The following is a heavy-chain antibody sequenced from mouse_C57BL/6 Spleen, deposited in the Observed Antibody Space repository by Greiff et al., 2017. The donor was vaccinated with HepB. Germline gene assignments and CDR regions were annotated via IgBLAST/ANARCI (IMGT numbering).Heavy chain of an antibody. D-gene: IGHD2-1*01. CDR2: IDPSDSET. CDR3: ARVGGNYGAWFAY. J-gene: IGHJ3*01. CDR1: GYTFTSYW. V-gene: IGHV1-52*01. Sequence: QVQLQQPGAELVRPGSSVKLSCKASGYTFTSYWMHWVKQRPIQGLEWIGNIDPSDSETHYNQKFKDKATLTVDKSSSTAYMQLSSLTSEDSAVYYCARVGGNYGAWFAYWGQGTLVTVSA.